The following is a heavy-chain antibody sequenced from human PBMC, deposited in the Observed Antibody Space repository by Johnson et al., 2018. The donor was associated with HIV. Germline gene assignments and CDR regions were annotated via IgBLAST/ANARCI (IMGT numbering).Heavy chain of an antibody. CDR3: AKDQSHCYTSLSWCAFDI. Sequence: QVQLVESGGGVVQPGRSLRLSCAASGFTFSSYAMHWVRQAPGKGLEWVAFIRYDGSNKYYADSVKGRFTISRDNSKNTLYLQMNSLRAEDTAVYYRAKDQSHCYTSLSWCAFDIWGQGTMVTVSS. D-gene: IGHD2-2*02. J-gene: IGHJ3*02. V-gene: IGHV3-30*02. CDR2: IRYDGSNK. CDR1: GFTFSSYA.